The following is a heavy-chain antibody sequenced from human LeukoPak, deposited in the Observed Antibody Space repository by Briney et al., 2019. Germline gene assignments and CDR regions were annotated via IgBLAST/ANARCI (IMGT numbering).Heavy chain of an antibody. Sequence: ASVKVSCKASGYTFTSFGLSWVRQAPGQGLEWMGWISGYNGYTNYAQKFQGRLTMTTDTSTGTAYMELRSLRSDDTAVYYCARVASSGWYAFDYWGQGTLVTVSS. J-gene: IGHJ4*02. CDR1: GYTFTSFG. CDR2: ISGYNGYT. D-gene: IGHD6-19*01. V-gene: IGHV1-18*01. CDR3: ARVASSGWYAFDY.